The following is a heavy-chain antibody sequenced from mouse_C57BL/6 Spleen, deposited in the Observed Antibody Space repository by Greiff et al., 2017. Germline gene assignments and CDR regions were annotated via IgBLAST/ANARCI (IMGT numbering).Heavy chain of an antibody. Sequence: VQLQQSGAELVRPGASVTLSCKASGYTFTDYEMHWVKQTPVHGLEWIGAIDPETGGTAYNQKFKGKAILTADKSSSTAYMELRSLTSEDSAVYYCTRESYDYDWYFDVWGTGTTVTVSS. CDR2: IDPETGGT. CDR3: TRESYDYDWYFDV. J-gene: IGHJ1*03. CDR1: GYTFTDYE. V-gene: IGHV1-15*01. D-gene: IGHD2-4*01.